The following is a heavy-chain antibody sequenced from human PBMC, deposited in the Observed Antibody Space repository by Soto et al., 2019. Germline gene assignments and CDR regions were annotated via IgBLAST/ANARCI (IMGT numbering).Heavy chain of an antibody. V-gene: IGHV4-59*01. CDR2: IYYSGST. CDR1: GGSISSYY. D-gene: IGHD2-15*01. CDR3: ARDLSCSGGSCYSVHAFDI. Sequence: QVQLQESGPGLVKPSETLSLTCTVSGGSISSYYWSWIRQPPGEGLEWIGYIYYSGSTNYNPSLKSRVTISVDTSKNQFSLKLSSVTAADTAVYYCARDLSCSGGSCYSVHAFDIWGQGTMVTVSS. J-gene: IGHJ3*02.